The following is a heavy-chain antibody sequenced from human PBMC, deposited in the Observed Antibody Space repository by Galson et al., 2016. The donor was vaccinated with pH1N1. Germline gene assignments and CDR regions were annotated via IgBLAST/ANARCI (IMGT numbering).Heavy chain of an antibody. CDR3: ARDTSGHAPRPYGAFDI. J-gene: IGHJ3*02. CDR2: ISSSGSAI. D-gene: IGHD3-10*01. V-gene: IGHV3-48*03. Sequence: SLRLSCAAADFTFSSYEMSWVRQAPGKGLEWVAYISSSGSAIYYADSVEGRFPISRANAGNSLFLPMSSLRAEDTAVYYCARDTSGHAPRPYGAFDIWGQGTMVTVSS. CDR1: DFTFSSYE.